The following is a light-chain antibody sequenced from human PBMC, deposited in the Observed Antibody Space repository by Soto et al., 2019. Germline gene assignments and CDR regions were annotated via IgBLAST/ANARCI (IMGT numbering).Light chain of an antibody. CDR2: EVS. CDR1: SSDVGGYNY. J-gene: IGLJ1*01. Sequence: QSVLTQPASVSGSPGQSITISCIGTSSDVGGYNYVSWYQQHPGKAPKLMICEVSNRPSGVSNRFSGSKSGNTASLTISGLQAEDEADYYCSSYTSTSTKVFGTGTKVTVL. CDR3: SSYTSTSTKV. V-gene: IGLV2-14*01.